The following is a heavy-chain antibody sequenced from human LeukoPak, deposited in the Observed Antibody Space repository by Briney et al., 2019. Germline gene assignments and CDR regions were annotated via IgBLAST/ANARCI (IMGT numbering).Heavy chain of an antibody. CDR3: AKDRADNGDRLRFDP. Sequence: GGSLRLSCAASGFTFSSYAMSWVRQAPGKGPEWVSAISGAGGRTYYADSVKGRFTISRDNSKNTLYLQMDSLRAEDTAVYYCAKDRADNGDRLRFDPWGQGTLVTVSS. CDR2: ISGAGGRT. D-gene: IGHD4-17*01. J-gene: IGHJ5*02. CDR1: GFTFSSYA. V-gene: IGHV3-23*01.